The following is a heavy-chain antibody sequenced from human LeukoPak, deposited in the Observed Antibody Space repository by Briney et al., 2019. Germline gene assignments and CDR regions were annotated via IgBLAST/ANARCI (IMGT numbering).Heavy chain of an antibody. J-gene: IGHJ4*02. D-gene: IGHD6-13*01. CDR3: ARASAAGIMLDS. CDR1: GFTFSSYW. Sequence: GGSLRLSCAASGFTFSSYWMHWVHQAPGKGLVWVSRINSDGRSTNYADSVKGRFTISRDNAKNTLCLQMNSLRAEDTAVYYCARASAAGIMLDSWGQGTLVAVSS. CDR2: INSDGRST. V-gene: IGHV3-74*01.